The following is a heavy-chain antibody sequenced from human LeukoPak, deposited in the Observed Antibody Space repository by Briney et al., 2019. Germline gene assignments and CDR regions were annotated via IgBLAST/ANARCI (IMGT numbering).Heavy chain of an antibody. Sequence: SETLSLTCTVSGGSISSGGYYWSWTRQHPGKGLEWIGYIYYSGSTYYNPSLESRVTISVDTSKNQVSLKVSSVTAADTAVYYCARAKDHYDSSGYAFDIWGQGTMVTVSS. J-gene: IGHJ3*02. V-gene: IGHV4-31*03. CDR3: ARAKDHYDSSGYAFDI. CDR2: IYYSGST. D-gene: IGHD3-22*01. CDR1: GGSISSGGYY.